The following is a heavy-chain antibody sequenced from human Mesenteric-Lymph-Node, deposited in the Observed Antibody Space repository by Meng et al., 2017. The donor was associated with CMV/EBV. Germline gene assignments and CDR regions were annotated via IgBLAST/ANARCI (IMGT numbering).Heavy chain of an antibody. CDR2: ARSKFDGDAK. CDR1: GFIFSNAW. V-gene: IGHV3-15*01. J-gene: IGHJ4*02. CDR3: TTEGDD. Sequence: GESLKISCAASGFIFSNAWLSWVRQAPGKRPEWLARARSKFDGDAKEYAAPVKGRSIISRDDSSNTLYLQMNNLKTEDTAVYYCTTEGDDWGQGTAVTVSS.